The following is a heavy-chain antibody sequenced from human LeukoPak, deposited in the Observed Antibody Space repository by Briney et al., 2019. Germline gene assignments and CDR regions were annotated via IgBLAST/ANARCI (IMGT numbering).Heavy chain of an antibody. J-gene: IGHJ4*02. CDR2: LYSSGST. CDR3: ARGIAAAGTVD. D-gene: IGHD6-13*01. V-gene: IGHV4-39*01. Sequence: PSETLSLTCTVSGGSIISSPYYWGWIRQPPGKGLEWIGSLYSSGSTYYNPSLKSRVTISVDTSKNQFSLKLSSVTAADTAVYYCARGIAAAGTVDWGQGTLVTVSS. CDR1: GGSIISSPYY.